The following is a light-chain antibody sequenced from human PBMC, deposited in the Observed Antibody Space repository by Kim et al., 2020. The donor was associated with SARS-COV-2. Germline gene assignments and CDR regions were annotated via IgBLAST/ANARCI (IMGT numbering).Light chain of an antibody. CDR2: AND. J-gene: IGLJ3*02. Sequence: QLVLTQPPSASGTPGQTVTISCSGGDSNIGRTFVYWYQQLPGTAPKLLMYANDQRPSGVPDRFSASKSGTSASLAISGLQSEDEGDYYCAAWDDNLSGRLFGGGTQLTVL. V-gene: IGLV1-47*02. CDR3: AAWDDNLSGRL. CDR1: DSNIGRTF.